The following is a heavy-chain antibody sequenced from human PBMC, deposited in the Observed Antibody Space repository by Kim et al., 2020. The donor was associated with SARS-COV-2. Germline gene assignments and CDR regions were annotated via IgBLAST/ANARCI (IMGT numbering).Heavy chain of an antibody. D-gene: IGHD2-15*01. V-gene: IGHV3-9*01. Sequence: GGSLRLSCAASGFTFDDYAMHWVRQAPGKGLEWVSDISWNSGSIGYADSVKGRFTISRDNAKNSLYLQMNSLRAEDTALYYCAKEYCSGGSCYGPFDYWG. J-gene: IGHJ4*01. CDR3: AKEYCSGGSCYGPFDY. CDR1: GFTFDDYA. CDR2: ISWNSGSI.